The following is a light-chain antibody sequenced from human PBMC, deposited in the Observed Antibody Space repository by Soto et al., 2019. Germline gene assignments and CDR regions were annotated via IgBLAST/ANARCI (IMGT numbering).Light chain of an antibody. V-gene: IGLV2-14*01. J-gene: IGLJ2*01. Sequence: QAVVTQPAPVSGSPGQSITISCTGTSSDVGGYNYVSWYQQHPGKAPKLMIYDVSNRPSGVSNRFSGSKSGNTASLTISGLQAEDEADYYCSSYTSSSTLVFGGGTKLTVL. CDR3: SSYTSSSTLV. CDR1: SSDVGGYNY. CDR2: DVS.